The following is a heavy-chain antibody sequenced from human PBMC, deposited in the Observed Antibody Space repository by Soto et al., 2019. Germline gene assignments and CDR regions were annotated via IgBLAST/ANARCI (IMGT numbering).Heavy chain of an antibody. D-gene: IGHD2-21*01. CDR2: ISRSGDRT. V-gene: IGHV3-23*01. Sequence: VPLSQSGGGLVQPGESLSLSCSGSGFTFGDFTMSWIRQSPGKGLECVCTISRSGDRTFYADSVRGRLTVSRDNSKNALYLQVNSLRADDTAVYYCARPFPDKTYYYSGMDVWGQGTAVTVSS. CDR3: ARPFPDKTYYYSGMDV. CDR1: GFTFGDFT. J-gene: IGHJ6*02.